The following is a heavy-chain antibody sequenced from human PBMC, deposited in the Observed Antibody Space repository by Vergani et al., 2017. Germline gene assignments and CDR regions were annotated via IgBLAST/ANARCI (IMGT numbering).Heavy chain of an antibody. V-gene: IGHV1-3*01. CDR1: GYTFTSYA. J-gene: IGHJ3*02. CDR3: ASDRGLKLGLNAFDI. Sequence: QVQLVQSGAEVKKPGASVKVSCKASGYTFTSYAMHWVRQAPGQRLEWMGWINAGNGNTKYSQKFQGRVTITRDTSASTAYMELSSLRSEDTAVYYWASDRGLKLGLNAFDIWGQGTMVTVSS. D-gene: IGHD3-10*01. CDR2: INAGNGNT.